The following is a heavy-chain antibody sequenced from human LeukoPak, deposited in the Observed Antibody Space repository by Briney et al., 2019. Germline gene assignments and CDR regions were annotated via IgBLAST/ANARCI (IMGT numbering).Heavy chain of an antibody. V-gene: IGHV4-34*01. CDR1: GGSFSGYY. D-gene: IGHD3-22*01. J-gene: IGHJ3*02. Sequence: PSETLSLTCAVYGGSFSGYYWSWIRQPPGKGLEWIGEINHSGSTNYNLSLKSRVTISVDTSKNQFSLKLSSVTAADTAVYYCARTTMIEAFDIRGQGTMVTVSS. CDR2: INHSGST. CDR3: ARTTMIEAFDI.